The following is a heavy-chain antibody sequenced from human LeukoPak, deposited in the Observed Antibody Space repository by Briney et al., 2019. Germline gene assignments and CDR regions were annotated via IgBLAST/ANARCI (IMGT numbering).Heavy chain of an antibody. D-gene: IGHD3-3*01. CDR3: AKGLGVVIDFLVFDN. V-gene: IGHV3-23*01. Sequence: GGSLRLSCAGSGFSFSIHDMTWLRQAPGKGLEWVSTISNSDNSTYYADSVKGRFTFSRDNSKNTLYLQMNSLRAEDTAIYYCAKGLGVVIDFLVFDNWGQGTLVTVSS. CDR1: GFSFSIHD. J-gene: IGHJ4*02. CDR2: ISNSDNST.